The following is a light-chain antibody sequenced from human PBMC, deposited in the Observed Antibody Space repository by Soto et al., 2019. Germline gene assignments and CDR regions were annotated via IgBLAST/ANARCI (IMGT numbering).Light chain of an antibody. CDR1: QSVSSSH. J-gene: IGKJ5*01. CDR2: DAS. Sequence: EIVLTQSPGTLSLSPGERATLSCRASQSVSSSHLAWYQHKPGQAPRLLIYDASHRAAGIPARFSGSGFGTDFTLTISSLEPEDAAVYYCQQRQYWPPITFGQGTRLEIK. CDR3: QQRQYWPPIT. V-gene: IGKV3-11*01.